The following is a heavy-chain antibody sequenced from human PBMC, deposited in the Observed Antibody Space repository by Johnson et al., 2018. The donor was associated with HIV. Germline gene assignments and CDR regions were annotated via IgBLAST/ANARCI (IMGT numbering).Heavy chain of an antibody. Sequence: VQLVESGGGLVQPRGFLRLSCAASGFSIRTYAMNWVRQAPGKGLAWVSGISSSGGDTYYAEPVKGRLTVSRDNSKRPLYLQMNRLRAEDTAVYYSATAIRNWDQDGFDIWGQGTMVAVSS. V-gene: IGHV3-23*04. J-gene: IGHJ3*02. D-gene: IGHD7-27*01. CDR2: ISSSGGDT. CDR1: GFSIRTYA. CDR3: ATAIRNWDQDGFDI.